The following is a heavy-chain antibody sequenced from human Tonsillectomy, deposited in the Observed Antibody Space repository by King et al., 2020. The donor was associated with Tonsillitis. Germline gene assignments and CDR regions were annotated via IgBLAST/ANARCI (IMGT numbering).Heavy chain of an antibody. V-gene: IGHV3-48*01. Sequence: QLVQSGGGLVQPGGSLRLSCAASGFTFSTYSMNWVRLAPGKGLEWVSYISTSSSTIYYADSVKGRFTISRDNAKNSLYLQMNSLRAEDTAVYYCARASGYYYDISGYHAFDIWGQGTMVTVSS. CDR1: GFTFSTYS. J-gene: IGHJ3*02. CDR3: ARASGYYYDISGYHAFDI. CDR2: ISTSSSTI. D-gene: IGHD3-22*01.